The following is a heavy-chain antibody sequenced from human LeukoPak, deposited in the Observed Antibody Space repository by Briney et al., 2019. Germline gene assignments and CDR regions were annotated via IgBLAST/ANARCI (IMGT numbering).Heavy chain of an antibody. Sequence: PGGSLRLSCAASGFTFSSYSMNWVRQAPGKGLEWVSSISSSSSYIYYADSVKGRFTISRDNAKNLLYLQMNSLRAEDTAVYYCARLLGIAAAGPHYYYYGMDVWGQGTTVTVSS. J-gene: IGHJ6*02. V-gene: IGHV3-21*01. CDR2: ISSSSSYI. CDR3: ARLLGIAAAGPHYYYYGMDV. CDR1: GFTFSSYS. D-gene: IGHD6-13*01.